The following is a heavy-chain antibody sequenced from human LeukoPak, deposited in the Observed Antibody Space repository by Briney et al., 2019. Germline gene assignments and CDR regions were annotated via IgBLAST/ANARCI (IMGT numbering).Heavy chain of an antibody. CDR2: IYYSGGT. CDR3: ARLTRYCSSTSCLPTYFDY. Sequence: SETLSLTCTVSGGSISSSSYYWGWIRQPPGKGLEWIGSIYYSGGTYYNPSLKSRVTISVDTSKNQFSLKLSSVTAADTAVYYCARLTRYCSSTSCLPTYFDYWGQGTLVTVSS. CDR1: GGSISSSSYY. D-gene: IGHD2-2*01. J-gene: IGHJ4*02. V-gene: IGHV4-39*01.